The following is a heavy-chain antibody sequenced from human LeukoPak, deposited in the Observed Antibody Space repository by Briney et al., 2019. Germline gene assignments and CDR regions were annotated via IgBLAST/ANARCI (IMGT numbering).Heavy chain of an antibody. D-gene: IGHD2-8*01. CDR2: ISGSGGTT. CDR1: RFTFSSYA. CDR3: AKDTCTNGVCYFDF. J-gene: IGHJ4*02. V-gene: IGHV3-23*01. Sequence: GGSLRLSCAASRFTFSSYAMSWVRQAPGKGLEWVSGISGSGGTTFSADSVRGRFTISRDNSKNTLYLQMNRLRAEDTAVYYCAKDTCTNGVCYFDFWGQGTLVTVSS.